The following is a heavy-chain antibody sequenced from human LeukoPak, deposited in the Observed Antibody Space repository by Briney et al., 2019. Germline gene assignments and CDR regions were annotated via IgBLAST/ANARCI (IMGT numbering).Heavy chain of an antibody. Sequence: ASVKVSCKASGGTFSSYAISWVRQAPGQGLEWMGGIIPIFGTANYAQKFQGRVTITADKSTSTAYMELSSLRSEDTAVYYCARGTVGATPYYFDYWGQGTLVTVSS. J-gene: IGHJ4*02. V-gene: IGHV1-69*06. CDR2: IIPIFGTA. CDR3: ARGTVGATPYYFDY. D-gene: IGHD1-26*01. CDR1: GGTFSSYA.